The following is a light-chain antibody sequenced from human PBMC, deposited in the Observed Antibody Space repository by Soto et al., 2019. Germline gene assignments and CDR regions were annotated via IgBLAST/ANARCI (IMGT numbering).Light chain of an antibody. V-gene: IGKV3-20*01. J-gene: IGKJ4*01. CDR3: QQYGSSPPLT. Sequence: EIVLTQSPGTLSLSPGERATLSCRARQTVSSSYLAWYQQKPGQAPRLLIYGASSRTTGIPDRFSGSGSGTDFTLTISRLEPEDSAVYYCQQYGSSPPLTFGGGTKVEIK. CDR1: QTVSSSY. CDR2: GAS.